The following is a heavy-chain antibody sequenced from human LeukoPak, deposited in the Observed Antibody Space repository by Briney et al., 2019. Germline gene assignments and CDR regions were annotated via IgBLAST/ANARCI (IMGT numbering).Heavy chain of an antibody. J-gene: IGHJ4*02. CDR1: GYTFTGYY. CDR3: ASEEEACSSTSCSFDY. D-gene: IGHD2-2*01. CDR2: INPNSGGT. Sequence: ASVKVSCKASGYTFTGYYMHWVRQAPGQGLEWMGWINPNSGGTNYAQKFQGRVTMTRDTSISTAYMELSRPRSDDTAVYYCASEEEACSSTSCSFDYWGQGTLVTVSS. V-gene: IGHV1-2*02.